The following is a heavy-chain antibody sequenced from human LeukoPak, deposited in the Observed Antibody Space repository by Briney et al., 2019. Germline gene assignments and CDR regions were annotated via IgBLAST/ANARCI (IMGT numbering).Heavy chain of an antibody. Sequence: PGGSLRLSCAASGFTFSSYWMSWVRQAPGKGLEWVANINQDGSDKNYVDSVKGRFTISRDNAKNSLYLQMNSLRAEDTAVYYCARDRRWLHNPYYYYGMDVWGQGTTVTVSS. V-gene: IGHV3-7*03. CDR1: GFTFSSYW. CDR3: ARDRRWLHNPYYYYGMDV. CDR2: INQDGSDK. J-gene: IGHJ6*02. D-gene: IGHD5-24*01.